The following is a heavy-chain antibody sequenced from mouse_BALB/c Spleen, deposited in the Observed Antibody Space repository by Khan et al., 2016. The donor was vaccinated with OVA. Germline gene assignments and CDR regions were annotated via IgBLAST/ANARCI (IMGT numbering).Heavy chain of an antibody. CDR3: ARGSGNSRFAY. D-gene: IGHD1-3*01. V-gene: IGHV1S137*01. CDR1: GYTFTDFA. CDR2: ISTYYGDA. J-gene: IGHJ3*01. Sequence: QVRLQQPGAELVRPGVSVKISCKGSGYTFTDFAMHWVKQSHAKSLEWIGVISTYYGDADYTQKFKGKATMTVDNSSRTAYMELARLTSEDSAIYYCARGSGNSRFAYWGQGTLVTVSA.